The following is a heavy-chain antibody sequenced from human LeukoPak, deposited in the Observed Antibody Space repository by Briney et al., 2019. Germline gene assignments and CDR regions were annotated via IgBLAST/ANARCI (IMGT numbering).Heavy chain of an antibody. CDR1: GYSFTSYW. Sequence: GESLKISCKGSGYSFTSYWIGWVRQMPGKGLEWMGIIYPGDSDTRYSPSFQGQVTISADKSISTAYLQWSSLKASDTAMYYCARQGYSSSWYPGYYYYYYYMDVWGKGTTVIISS. CDR2: IYPGDSDT. J-gene: IGHJ6*03. D-gene: IGHD6-13*01. V-gene: IGHV5-51*01. CDR3: ARQGYSSSWYPGYYYYYYYMDV.